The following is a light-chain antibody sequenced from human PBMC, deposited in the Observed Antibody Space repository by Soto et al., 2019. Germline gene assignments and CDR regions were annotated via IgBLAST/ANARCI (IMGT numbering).Light chain of an antibody. CDR3: QQYKNWPPIT. CDR1: QTISRW. J-gene: IGKJ5*01. CDR2: KAS. V-gene: IGKV1-5*03. Sequence: DIQMTQSPSTLSASVGDRVTITCRASQTISRWLAWYQQKPERAPKLLIYKASSLQSGVPSRFSGSGSGTDFTLTISCLQSEDFAVYYCQQYKNWPPITFGQGTRLEIK.